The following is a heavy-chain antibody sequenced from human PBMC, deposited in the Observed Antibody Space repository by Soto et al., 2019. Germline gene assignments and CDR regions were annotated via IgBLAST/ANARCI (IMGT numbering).Heavy chain of an antibody. Sequence: GGSLRLSCTGSGFSFFSYAMSWVRQALGKGLEWVSTISGSGGHTYYADSVKGRFVVSRDNDKNTVYLHMSSLTGEDTAVYFCAKIEMGWFAHWGQGTQVTVSS. CDR2: ISGSGGHT. CDR1: GFSFFSYA. CDR3: AKIEMGWFAH. D-gene: IGHD2-8*01. V-gene: IGHV3-23*01. J-gene: IGHJ5*02.